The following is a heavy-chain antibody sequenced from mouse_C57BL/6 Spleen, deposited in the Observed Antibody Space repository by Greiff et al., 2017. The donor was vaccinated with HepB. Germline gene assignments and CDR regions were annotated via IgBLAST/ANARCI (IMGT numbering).Heavy chain of an antibody. Sequence: QVQLQQPGAELVKPGASVKLSCKASGYTFTSYWMHWVKQRPGHGLEWIGMFHPNSGSTNYNEKFKSKATLTVDKSSRTAYMQLSSLTSEDSAVYYCARGPYWYFEVWGTGTTVTVSS. CDR1: GYTFTSYW. CDR3: ARGPYWYFEV. J-gene: IGHJ1*03. V-gene: IGHV1-64*01. CDR2: FHPNSGST.